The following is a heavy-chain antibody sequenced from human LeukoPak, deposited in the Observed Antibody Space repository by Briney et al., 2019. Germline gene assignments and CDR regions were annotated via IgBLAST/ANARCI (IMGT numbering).Heavy chain of an antibody. V-gene: IGHV3-21*01. D-gene: IGHD2-21*01. Sequence: GGSLRLSCAASGFTFSSYSMNWVRQAPGKGLEWVSSISSSSSYIYYADSVKGRFTISRDNAKNSLYLQMNSLRGEDTAVYYCARAIVGFDAFDIWGQGTMVTVSS. CDR3: ARAIVGFDAFDI. CDR2: ISSSSSYI. J-gene: IGHJ3*02. CDR1: GFTFSSYS.